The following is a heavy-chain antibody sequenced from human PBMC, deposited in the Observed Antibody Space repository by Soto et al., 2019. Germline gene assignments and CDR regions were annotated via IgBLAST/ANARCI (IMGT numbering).Heavy chain of an antibody. Sequence: EVQLVESGGGLVQPGGSLRLSCAASGLIFSDYHMDWVRQAPGKGLEWVGRIRRKANSDTREYAASVKGRFTIPRDDSKNSLYFQMNSLTTEDPAACYWAMLGGWSGGSTDMDVCGQGTTVTVSS. CDR3: AMLGGWSGGSTDMDV. V-gene: IGHV3-72*01. CDR2: IRRKANSDTR. D-gene: IGHD6-19*01. CDR1: GLIFSDYH. J-gene: IGHJ6*02.